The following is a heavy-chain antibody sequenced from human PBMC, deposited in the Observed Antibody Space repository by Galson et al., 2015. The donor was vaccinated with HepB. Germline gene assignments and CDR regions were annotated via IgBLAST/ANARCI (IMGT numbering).Heavy chain of an antibody. V-gene: IGHV4-4*07. D-gene: IGHD6-13*01. CDR1: GGSISSYS. CDR3: ARDSNSWPNFDY. Sequence: SETLSLTCTVSGGSISSYSWSWIRQPAGKGLEWIGRSGSTNYNPSLKSRVTMSIDTSKNQFSLKLRSVTAADTAVYYCARDSNSWPNFDYWGQGTLVTVSS. CDR2: SGST. J-gene: IGHJ4*02.